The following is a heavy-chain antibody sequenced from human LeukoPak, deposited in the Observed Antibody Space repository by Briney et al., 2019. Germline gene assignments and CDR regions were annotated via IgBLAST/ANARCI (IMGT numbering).Heavy chain of an antibody. CDR1: GFTVSSNY. CDR2: IYSGGST. Sequence: GGSLRLSCAASGFTVSSNYMSWVRQAPGKGLEWVSLIYSGGSTYYADSVKGRFTISRDNAKNSLYLQMNSLRAEDTAVYYCARDLDPSSSPFPYYFDYWGQGTLVTVSS. D-gene: IGHD6-6*01. V-gene: IGHV3-53*01. CDR3: ARDLDPSSSPFPYYFDY. J-gene: IGHJ4*02.